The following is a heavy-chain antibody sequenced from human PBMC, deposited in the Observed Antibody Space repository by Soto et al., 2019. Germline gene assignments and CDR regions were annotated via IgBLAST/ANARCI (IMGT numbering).Heavy chain of an antibody. CDR2: IYYSGST. D-gene: IGHD3-3*01. Sequence: PSETLSLTCTVSGGSISGYYWSWIRQHPGKGLEWIGYIYYSGSTNYNPSLKSLVTISVDTSKNQFSLKLSSVTAADTAVYYCARFLYYDFWSGYLNYYYGMDVWGQGTTVTVSS. CDR1: GGSISGYY. J-gene: IGHJ6*02. CDR3: ARFLYYDFWSGYLNYYYGMDV. V-gene: IGHV4-59*01.